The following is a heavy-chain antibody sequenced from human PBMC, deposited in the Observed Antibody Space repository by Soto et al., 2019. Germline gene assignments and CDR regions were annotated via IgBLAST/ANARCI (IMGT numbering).Heavy chain of an antibody. CDR2: ISYDGSNK. J-gene: IGHJ4*02. D-gene: IGHD3-16*01. V-gene: IGHV3-30*03. CDR3: ASLRLGELFDY. CDR1: GFTFSSYG. Sequence: QVQLVESGGGVVQPGRSLRLSCAASGFTFSSYGMHWVRQAPGKGLEWVAVISYDGSNKYYADSVKGRFTISRDNSKNTLYLQMNSLRAEDTAVYYCASLRLGELFDYWGQGTLVTVSS.